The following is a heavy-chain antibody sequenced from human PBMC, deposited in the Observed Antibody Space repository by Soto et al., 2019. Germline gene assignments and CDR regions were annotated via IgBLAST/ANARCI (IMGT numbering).Heavy chain of an antibody. V-gene: IGHV3-74*01. Sequence: GGSLRLSCAASGFTFSSYWMHWVRQAPGKGLVWVSRINSDGSTTSYADSVKGRFTISRDNAKNTLYLQMNSMRAEDTAVYYCAREAQGMDNFDYWGQGSLVTVSS. CDR3: AREAQGMDNFDY. J-gene: IGHJ4*02. CDR2: INSDGSTT. CDR1: GFTFSSYW.